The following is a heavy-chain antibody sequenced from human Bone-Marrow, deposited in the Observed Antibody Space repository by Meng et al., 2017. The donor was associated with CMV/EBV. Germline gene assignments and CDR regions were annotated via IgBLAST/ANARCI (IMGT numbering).Heavy chain of an antibody. Sequence: QVQLVQSGVEGRKPGASVKVYCKASGGTFSSYAISWVRQAPGQGLEWMGGIIPIFGTANYAQKFQGRVTITADESTSTAYMELSSLRSEDTAVYYCASGGYSYGYRDYWGQGTLVTVSS. D-gene: IGHD5-18*01. CDR2: IIPIFGTA. V-gene: IGHV1-69*01. CDR3: ASGGYSYGYRDY. CDR1: GGTFSSYA. J-gene: IGHJ4*02.